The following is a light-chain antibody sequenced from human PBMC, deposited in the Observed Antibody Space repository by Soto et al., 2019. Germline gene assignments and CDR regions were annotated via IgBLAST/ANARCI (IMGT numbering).Light chain of an antibody. CDR3: PQYYSYPRA. CDR1: QGISSY. Sequence: AIRMTQSPSSFSASTGDRVTITCRASQGISSYLAWYQQKPGKAPKLLIYAASTLQSGVPSRFSGSGSGTDFTLTISCLQSEDFATYYCPQYYSYPRAFGQGTKEEIK. CDR2: AAS. V-gene: IGKV1-8*01. J-gene: IGKJ1*01.